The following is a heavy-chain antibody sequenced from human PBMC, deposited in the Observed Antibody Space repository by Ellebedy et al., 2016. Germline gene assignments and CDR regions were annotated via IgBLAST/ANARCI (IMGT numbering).Heavy chain of an antibody. J-gene: IGHJ5*02. V-gene: IGHV1-18*01. Sequence: ASVQVSCXASGYTFRSYTISWVRQAPGQGLEWMGWISVYNGDTHYAQKVQGRVTMTTDTSMRTAYLEVRSLRSADTAVYYCVREGGGGWFDPWGQGTLVTVSS. CDR1: GYTFRSYT. CDR2: ISVYNGDT. CDR3: VREGGGGWFDP. D-gene: IGHD4-23*01.